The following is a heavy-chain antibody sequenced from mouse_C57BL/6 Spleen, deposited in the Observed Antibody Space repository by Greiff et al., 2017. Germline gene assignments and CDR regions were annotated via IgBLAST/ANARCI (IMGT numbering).Heavy chain of an antibody. CDR3: ATYDYDGGYAMDY. J-gene: IGHJ4*01. V-gene: IGHV3-6*01. Sequence: EVKLMESGPGLVKPSQSLSLTCSVTGYSITSGYYWNWIRQFPGNKLEWMSYISYDGSNNYNPSLKNRISITRDTSKNQFFLNLNAGTTEDTAPYYCATYDYDGGYAMDYWGQGTSVTVSS. CDR2: ISYDGSN. CDR1: GYSITSGYY. D-gene: IGHD2-4*01.